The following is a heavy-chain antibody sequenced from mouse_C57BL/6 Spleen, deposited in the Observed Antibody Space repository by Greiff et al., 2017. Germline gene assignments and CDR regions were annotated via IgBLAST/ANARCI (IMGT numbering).Heavy chain of an antibody. CDR2: ISNLAYSI. CDR1: GFTFSDYG. Sequence: EVKLMESGGGLVQPGGSLKLSCAASGFTFSDYGMAWVRQAPRKGPEWVAFISNLAYSIYYADTVTGRFTISRENAKNTLYLEMSSLRSEDTAMYYCARHDFDVWGTGTTVTVSS. CDR3: ARHDFDV. J-gene: IGHJ1*03. V-gene: IGHV5-15*01.